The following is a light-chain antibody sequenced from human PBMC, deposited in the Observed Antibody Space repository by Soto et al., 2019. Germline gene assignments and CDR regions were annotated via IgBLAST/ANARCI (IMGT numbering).Light chain of an antibody. CDR2: EVT. V-gene: IGLV2-14*01. CDR3: RVYTRMNTLV. J-gene: IGLJ2*01. CDR1: SSDVGGYKY. Sequence: QSALTQPASVSGSPGQSITISCTGTSSDVGGYKYVSWYQQHPGKAPKLMIYEVTYRPSGVSNRFSGSKSGNTASLIITGGQVEDEADYYCRVYTRMNTLVFGGGTKLTVL.